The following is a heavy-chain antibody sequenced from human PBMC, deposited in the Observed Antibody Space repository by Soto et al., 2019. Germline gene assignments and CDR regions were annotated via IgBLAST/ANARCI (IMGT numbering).Heavy chain of an antibody. Sequence: QVQLVQSGAEVKKPGASVKVSCKASGYTFTSYDINWVRQATGQGLEWMGWMNPNSGNTNYAQKFQGRVTMTRNTSISTAYMELSSLRSDYTAVYYCAIGHSSSWYVCDYWGLVTLVTVSS. CDR1: GYTFTSYD. J-gene: IGHJ4*02. V-gene: IGHV1-8*01. D-gene: IGHD6-13*01. CDR3: AIGHSSSWYVCDY. CDR2: MNPNSGNT.